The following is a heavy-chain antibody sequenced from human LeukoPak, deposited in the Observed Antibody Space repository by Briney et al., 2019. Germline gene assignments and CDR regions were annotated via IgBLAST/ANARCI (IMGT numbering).Heavy chain of an antibody. J-gene: IGHJ5*02. D-gene: IGHD1-1*01. CDR3: ARVSPTTLEFDP. CDR1: GGSISGYY. Sequence: PSETLSLTCTVSGGSISGYYWSWIRQPPGKGLEWIGYIYYSGSTNYNPSLKSRVTISVDTSKNQFSLRLNSVTAADTAVYYCARVSPTTLEFDPWGQGTLGTVSP. V-gene: IGHV4-59*01. CDR2: IYYSGST.